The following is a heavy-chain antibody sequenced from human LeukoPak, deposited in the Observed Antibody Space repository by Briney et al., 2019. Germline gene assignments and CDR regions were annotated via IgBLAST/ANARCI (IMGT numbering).Heavy chain of an antibody. V-gene: IGHV3-30-3*01. CDR2: MSFDGSKS. CDR3: ARDYGEMATTAGAFDI. J-gene: IGHJ3*02. CDR1: GFTFSSYA. D-gene: IGHD5-24*01. Sequence: PGGSLRLSCAASGFTFSSYAMHWVRQAPGKGLEWVAVMSFDGSKSYYADSMKGRCTISRDNSKNTLYLQMNSLRAEDTAVYYCARDYGEMATTAGAFDIWGQGTMVTVSS.